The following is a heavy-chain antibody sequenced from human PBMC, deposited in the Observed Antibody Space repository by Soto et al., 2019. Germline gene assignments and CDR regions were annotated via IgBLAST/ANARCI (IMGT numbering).Heavy chain of an antibody. Sequence: GGSLRLSCTASGFTFGDYAMSWFRQAPGKGLEWVGFIRSKAYGGTTEYAASVKGRFTISRDDSKSIAYLQMNSLKTEDTAVYYCTRVRDYDYIWGSYRYGDAFDIWGQGTMVTVSS. CDR1: GFTFGDYA. V-gene: IGHV3-49*03. D-gene: IGHD3-16*02. J-gene: IGHJ3*02. CDR2: IRSKAYGGTT. CDR3: TRVRDYDYIWGSYRYGDAFDI.